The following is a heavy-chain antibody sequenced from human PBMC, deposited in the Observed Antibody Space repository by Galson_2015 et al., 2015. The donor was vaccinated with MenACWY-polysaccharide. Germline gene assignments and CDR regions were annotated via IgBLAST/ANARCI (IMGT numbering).Heavy chain of an antibody. CDR2: IYHSGST. J-gene: IGHJ4*02. CDR3: ARVEKYSGSYYILH. V-gene: IGHV4-38-2*01. CDR1: GYSISSGYY. D-gene: IGHD1-26*01. Sequence: LSLTCAVSGYSISSGYYWGWIRQTPGKGLEWIGSIYHSGSTYYNPSLKSRVTISVDTSKNQFSLNLSSVTAADTAVYYCARVEKYSGSYYILHWGQGTLVTVSS.